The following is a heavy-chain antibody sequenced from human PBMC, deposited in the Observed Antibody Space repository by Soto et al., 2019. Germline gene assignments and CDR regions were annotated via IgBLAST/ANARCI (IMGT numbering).Heavy chain of an antibody. CDR2: IKPDGGVK. CDR1: GFTLTNYW. J-gene: IGHJ4*02. CDR3: ARDVDRFCASPSRFGYFDH. Sequence: EVQLVESGGGLVQPGGSLRLSCEASGFTLTNYWMSWVRQAPGKGLEWVANIKPDGGVKSYVDSVKGRFTISRDNAKKSLYLQMNSLRAEDTAMYYCARDVDRFCASPSRFGYFDHWGQGILVTVSS. D-gene: IGHD2-2*01. V-gene: IGHV3-7*03.